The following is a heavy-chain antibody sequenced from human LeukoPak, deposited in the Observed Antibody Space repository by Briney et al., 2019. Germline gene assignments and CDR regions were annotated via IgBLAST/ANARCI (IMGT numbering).Heavy chain of an antibody. CDR2: FSGSGSRT. Sequence: PGGSLRLSCAASGFIFNSFAMSWVRQAPGKGLEWVSTFSGSGSRTSYADSVKGRFTISRGNSKNTLYLQMKSLRAEDTAVYYCAKSALAAGVAHYYDSSGSFDYWGQGTLVTVSS. V-gene: IGHV3-23*01. D-gene: IGHD3-22*01. CDR1: GFIFNSFA. J-gene: IGHJ4*02. CDR3: AKSALAAGVAHYYDSSGSFDY.